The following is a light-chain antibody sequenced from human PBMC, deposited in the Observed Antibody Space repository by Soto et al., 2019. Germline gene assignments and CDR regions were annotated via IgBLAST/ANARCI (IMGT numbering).Light chain of an antibody. CDR3: CSYAGTYYV. Sequence: QSALDQPPSASGSPGQSVTISCTGTSSGVGGYNYVSWYQQHPGKAPKIIIYEVNKRAPGVPDRFWGSKSGNTASLTISGLQAEDEAEYHCCSYAGTYYVFGTGTKVTVL. J-gene: IGLJ1*01. CDR2: EVN. V-gene: IGLV2-8*01. CDR1: SSGVGGYNY.